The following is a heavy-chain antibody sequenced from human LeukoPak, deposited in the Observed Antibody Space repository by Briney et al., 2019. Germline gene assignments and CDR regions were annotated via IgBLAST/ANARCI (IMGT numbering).Heavy chain of an antibody. CDR2: IHYSGST. J-gene: IGHJ4*02. V-gene: IGHV4-59*08. Sequence: SETLSLTRTVSGVSISNYYWSWIRQPPGKGLEWIGYIHYSGSTSYNPSLKSRVTISVDTSKNQFSLKLSSVTAADTAVYYCAVRGNIAVAGPIDYWGQGTLVTVSS. D-gene: IGHD6-19*01. CDR1: GVSISNYY. CDR3: AVRGNIAVAGPIDY.